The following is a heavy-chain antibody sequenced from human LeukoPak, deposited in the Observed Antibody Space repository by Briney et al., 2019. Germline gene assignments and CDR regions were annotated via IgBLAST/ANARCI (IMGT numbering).Heavy chain of an antibody. CDR2: ISGSGGST. V-gene: IGHV3-23*01. Sequence: PGGSLRLSCAASGFTFSSYGMSWVRQAPGKGLEWVSAISGSGGSTYYADSVKGRFTISRDNSKNTLYLQMNSLRAEDTAVYYCAKVPAALSYYFDYWGQGTLVTVSS. D-gene: IGHD2-2*01. J-gene: IGHJ4*02. CDR3: AKVPAALSYYFDY. CDR1: GFTFSSYG.